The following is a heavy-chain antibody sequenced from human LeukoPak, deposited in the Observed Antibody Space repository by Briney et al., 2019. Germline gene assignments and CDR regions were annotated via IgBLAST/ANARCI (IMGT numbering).Heavy chain of an antibody. CDR3: ASGELSAFDY. V-gene: IGHV3-66*01. CDR1: GFTVSSNY. CDR2: IYSGGST. D-gene: IGHD3-16*02. Sequence: PGGSLRLSCAASGFTVSSNYMSWVRQAPGKGLEWVSVIYSGGSTYYADSVKGRFTISRDNSRNTLYLQMDSLRAEDTAVYYCASGELSAFDYWGQGTLVTVSS. J-gene: IGHJ4*02.